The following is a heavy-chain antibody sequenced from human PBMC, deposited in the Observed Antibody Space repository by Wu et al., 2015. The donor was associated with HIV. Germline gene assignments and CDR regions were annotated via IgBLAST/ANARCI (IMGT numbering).Heavy chain of an antibody. CDR3: ARGNYGDYIRQLSWFDP. CDR2: INPNSGGT. V-gene: IGHV1-2*02. J-gene: IGHJ5*02. D-gene: IGHD4-17*01. Sequence: QVQLVQSGAEVKKPGASVKVSCKASGYTFTGYYMHWVRQAPGQGLEWMGWINPNSGGTNYAQKFQGRVTMTRDTSIGTAYMELSRLRSDDTAVYYCARGNYGDYIRQLSWFDPWGQGTLVTVSS. CDR1: GYTFTGYY.